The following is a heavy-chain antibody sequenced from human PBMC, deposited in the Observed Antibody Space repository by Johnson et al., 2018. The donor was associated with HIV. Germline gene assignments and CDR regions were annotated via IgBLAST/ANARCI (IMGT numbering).Heavy chain of an antibody. V-gene: IGHV3-33*06. CDR2: MWYDGSNK. CDR1: GFTFSTYG. CDR3: AKGVGDGYNRWGDFEL. D-gene: IGHD5-24*01. Sequence: QVQLVESGGGVVQPGRSLRLSCAASGFTFSTYGMHWVRQAPGTGLEWVAVMWYDGSNKYYADSVKGRFTISRDNSKNTLYLQMNSLRAGDTGVHYCAKGVGDGYNRWGDFELWGQGTMVTVSS. J-gene: IGHJ3*01.